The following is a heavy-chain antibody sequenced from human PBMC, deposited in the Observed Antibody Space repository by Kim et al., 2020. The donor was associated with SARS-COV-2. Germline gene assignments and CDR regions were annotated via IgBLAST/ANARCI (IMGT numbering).Heavy chain of an antibody. CDR2: IIPIFGTA. CDR3: ARASLSYGSGSYYYFDY. V-gene: IGHV1-69*13. D-gene: IGHD3-10*01. Sequence: SVKVSCKASGGTFSSYAISWVRQAPGQGLEWMGGIIPIFGTANYAQKFQGRVTITADESTSTAYMELSSLRSEDTAVYYCARASLSYGSGSYYYFDYWGQGTLVTVSS. J-gene: IGHJ4*02. CDR1: GGTFSSYA.